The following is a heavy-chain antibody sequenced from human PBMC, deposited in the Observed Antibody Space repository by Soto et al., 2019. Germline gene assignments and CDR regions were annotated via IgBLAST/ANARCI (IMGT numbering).Heavy chain of an antibody. Sequence: SETLSLTCTVSGGSISSYYWSWIRQPPGKGLEWIGYIYYSGSTNYNPSLKSRVTISVDTSKNQFSLKLSSVTAADTAVYYCASSQWEPPYYFDYWGQGTLVTVSS. V-gene: IGHV4-59*01. CDR3: ASSQWEPPYYFDY. J-gene: IGHJ4*02. CDR1: GGSISSYY. D-gene: IGHD1-26*01. CDR2: IYYSGST.